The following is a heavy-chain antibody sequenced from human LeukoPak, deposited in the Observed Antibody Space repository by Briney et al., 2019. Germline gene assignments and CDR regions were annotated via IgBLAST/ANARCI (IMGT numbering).Heavy chain of an antibody. CDR3: ARDLRRGLGITIFAEYYFDY. CDR2: IKKEGSEK. J-gene: IGHJ4*02. Sequence: GGSLRLSCAASAFTFSSYWRSWVRQGPGKGLERVADIKKEGSEKYYVDSVKGRFTISRDNAKNSLYLQMNSLRAEDTAVYYCARDLRRGLGITIFAEYYFDYWGQGTLVTVSS. V-gene: IGHV3-7*01. D-gene: IGHD3-3*01. CDR1: AFTFSSYW.